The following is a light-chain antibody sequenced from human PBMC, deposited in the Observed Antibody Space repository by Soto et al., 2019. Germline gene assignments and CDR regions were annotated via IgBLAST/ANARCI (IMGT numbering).Light chain of an antibody. Sequence: QSVLTQPASVSGSPGQSITISCTGTSSDVGGYNYVSWYQQHPGKAPKLMIYDVSNRPSGVSNRFPGSKSGNTASLTISGLQAEDEADYYCSSYTTSGSLVFGGGTQLTVL. CDR1: SSDVGGYNY. V-gene: IGLV2-14*01. CDR3: SSYTTSGSLV. J-gene: IGLJ2*01. CDR2: DVS.